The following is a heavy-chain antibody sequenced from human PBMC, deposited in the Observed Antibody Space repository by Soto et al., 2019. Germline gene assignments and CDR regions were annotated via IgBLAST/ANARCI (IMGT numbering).Heavy chain of an antibody. CDR3: ARRNILNYYYYGMDV. CDR1: GGSVSSGSYY. Sequence: SETLSLTCTVSGGSVSSGSYYWSWIRQPPGKGLEWIGYIYYSGSTNYNPSLKSRVTISVDTSKNQFSVKLSSVTAADTAMYYCARRNILNYYYYGMDVWGQGTTVTVSS. V-gene: IGHV4-61*01. CDR2: IYYSGST. D-gene: IGHD3-9*01. J-gene: IGHJ6*02.